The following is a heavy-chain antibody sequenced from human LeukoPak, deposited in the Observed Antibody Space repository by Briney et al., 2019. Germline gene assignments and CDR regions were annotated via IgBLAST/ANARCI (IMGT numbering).Heavy chain of an antibody. CDR3: ARGGVHDYGVDY. J-gene: IGHJ4*02. CDR2: INHSGST. V-gene: IGHV4-34*01. CDR1: GGSFSGYY. D-gene: IGHD4-17*01. Sequence: PSETPSLTCAVYGGSFSGYYWSWIRQPPGKGLEWIGEINHSGSTNYNPSLKSRVTISVDTSKNQFSLKLSSVTAADTAVYYCARGGVHDYGVDYWGQGTLVTVSS.